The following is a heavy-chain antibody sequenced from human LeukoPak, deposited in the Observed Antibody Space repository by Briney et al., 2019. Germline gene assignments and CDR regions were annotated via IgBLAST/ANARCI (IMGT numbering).Heavy chain of an antibody. Sequence: GGSLRLSCAASGFTFSSYEMNWVRQAPGKGLEWVSYISNSGSTIYYTDSVKGRFTISRDNSKNTLYLQMNSLRAEDTAVYYCARVGLGVGSGRKASGFDPWGQGTLVTVSS. CDR2: ISNSGSTI. CDR1: GFTFSSYE. V-gene: IGHV3-48*03. D-gene: IGHD3-10*01. CDR3: ARVGLGVGSGRKASGFDP. J-gene: IGHJ5*02.